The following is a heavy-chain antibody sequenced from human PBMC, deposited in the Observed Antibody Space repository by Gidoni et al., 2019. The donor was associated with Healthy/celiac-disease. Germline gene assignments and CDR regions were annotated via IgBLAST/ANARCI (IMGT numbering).Heavy chain of an antibody. J-gene: IGHJ5*02. D-gene: IGHD3-9*01. CDR2: IYHSGST. Sequence: QLQLQESGSGLVKPSQTLSLTCAVSGGSISSGGYSWSWIRQPPGKGLEWIGYIYHSGSTYYNPSLKSRVTISVDRSKNQFSLKLSSVTAADTAVYYCARGVLRYFDWSGWFDPWGQGTLVTVSS. CDR3: ARGVLRYFDWSGWFDP. V-gene: IGHV4-30-2*01. CDR1: GGSISSGGYS.